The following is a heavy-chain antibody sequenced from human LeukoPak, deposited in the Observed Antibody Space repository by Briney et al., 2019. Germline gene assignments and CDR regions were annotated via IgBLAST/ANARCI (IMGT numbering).Heavy chain of an antibody. J-gene: IGHJ6*03. CDR2: IIPIFGTA. Sequence: PVKVSCKASGGTFSSYAISWVRQAPGQGLEWMGGIIPIFGTANYAQKFQGRVTITADESASTAYMELSSLRSEDTAVYYCASNPGGYSSSSMYYYYMDVWGKGTTVTVSS. V-gene: IGHV1-69*13. D-gene: IGHD6-6*01. CDR3: ASNPGGYSSSSMYYYYMDV. CDR1: GGTFSSYA.